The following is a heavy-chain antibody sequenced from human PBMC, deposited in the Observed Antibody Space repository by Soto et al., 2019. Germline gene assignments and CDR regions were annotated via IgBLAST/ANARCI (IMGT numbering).Heavy chain of an antibody. J-gene: IGHJ3*02. CDR3: ARDRGDYGDYAGAFDI. V-gene: IGHV1-18*01. CDR2: ISAYNGNT. D-gene: IGHD4-17*01. Sequence: GASVKVSCKASGYTFTSYGISWVRQAPGQGLEWMGWISAYNGNTNYAQKLQGRVTMTTDTSTSTAYMELRSLRSDDTAVYYCARDRGDYGDYAGAFDIWGHRTMVTVSS. CDR1: GYTFTSYG.